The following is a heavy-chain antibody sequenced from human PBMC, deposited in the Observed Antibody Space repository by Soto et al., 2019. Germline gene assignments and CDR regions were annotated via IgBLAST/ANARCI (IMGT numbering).Heavy chain of an antibody. Sequence: GESLKISCKGSGYSFTSYWISWVRQMPGKGLEWMGRIDPSDSYTNYSPSFQGHVTISADKSISTAYLQWSSLKASDTAMYYCARHVPIDYYYDSSGYYGDFDIWGQGTMVTVSS. CDR2: IDPSDSYT. CDR1: GYSFTSYW. V-gene: IGHV5-10-1*01. J-gene: IGHJ3*02. D-gene: IGHD3-22*01. CDR3: ARHVPIDYYYDSSGYYGDFDI.